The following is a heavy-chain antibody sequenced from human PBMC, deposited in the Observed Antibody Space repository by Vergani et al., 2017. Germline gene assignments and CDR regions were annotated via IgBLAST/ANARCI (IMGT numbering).Heavy chain of an antibody. CDR3: AREFTVAAKGHDAFDI. CDR1: GYTFTSYG. CDR2: ISAYNGNT. J-gene: IGHJ3*02. Sequence: QVQLVQSGAEVKKPGASVKVSCKAFGYTFTSYGISWVRQAPGQGLEWMGWISAYNGNTNYAQKLQGRVTMTTDTSTSTAYMELRSMRSDDTAVYYCAREFTVAAKGHDAFDIWGQGTMVTVSS. D-gene: IGHD2-15*01. V-gene: IGHV1-18*01.